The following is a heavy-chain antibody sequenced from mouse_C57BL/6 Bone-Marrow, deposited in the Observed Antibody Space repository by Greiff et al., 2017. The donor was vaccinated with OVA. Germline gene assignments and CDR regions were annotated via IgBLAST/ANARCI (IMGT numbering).Heavy chain of an antibody. V-gene: IGHV1-81*01. J-gene: IGHJ1*03. CDR2: IYPRSGNT. CDR3: GVPSKGWYFDV. D-gene: IGHD1-3*01. CDR1: GYTFTSYG. Sequence: QVQLKESGAELARPGASVKLSCKASGYTFTSYGISWVKQRTGQGLEWIGEIYPRSGNTYYNEKFKGKATLTADKSSSTAYMELRSLTSEDSAVYFCGVPSKGWYFDVWATGTTVTVSS.